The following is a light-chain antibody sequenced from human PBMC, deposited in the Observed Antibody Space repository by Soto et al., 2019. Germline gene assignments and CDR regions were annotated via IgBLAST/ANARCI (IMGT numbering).Light chain of an antibody. CDR3: SSYGASSTL. CDR1: TSDIGGYNY. Sequence: QSALTQPASVSGSPGQSITISCTGSTSDIGGYNYVYWYQQHPGKAPKLLIYDVSYRPSGISDRFSGSKSGNTASLTISGLQPEDEEEYYCSSYGASSTLFGGGTKVPVL. V-gene: IGLV2-14*03. J-gene: IGLJ2*01. CDR2: DVS.